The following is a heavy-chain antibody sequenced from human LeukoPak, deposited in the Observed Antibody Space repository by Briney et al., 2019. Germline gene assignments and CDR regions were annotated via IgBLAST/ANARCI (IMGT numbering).Heavy chain of an antibody. J-gene: IGHJ5*02. D-gene: IGHD2-2*01. Sequence: GGSLRLSCAASGFNLNSYMLNWVRQAPGKGLEWVSAISGSGGSTYYADSAKGRFTISRDNSKNTLYLQMNSLRAEDTAVYYCAKDRSDIVVVPAWGQGTLVTVSS. CDR1: GFNLNSYM. CDR2: ISGSGGST. V-gene: IGHV3-23*01. CDR3: AKDRSDIVVVPA.